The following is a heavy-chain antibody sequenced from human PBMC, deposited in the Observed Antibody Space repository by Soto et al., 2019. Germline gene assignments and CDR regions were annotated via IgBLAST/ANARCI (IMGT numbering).Heavy chain of an antibody. CDR3: ARDARYYYMDV. J-gene: IGHJ6*03. CDR2: INNDGSST. V-gene: IGHV3-74*01. Sequence: GGSLRLSCSPSGFTFSSYWIHWVRPAPGKGLVWVSHINNDGSSTIYADSVRGRFTISRDNAKNTLYLEMNGLRAEDTAVYFCARDARYYYMDVWGKGTTVTVSS. CDR1: GFTFSSYW. D-gene: IGHD6-6*01.